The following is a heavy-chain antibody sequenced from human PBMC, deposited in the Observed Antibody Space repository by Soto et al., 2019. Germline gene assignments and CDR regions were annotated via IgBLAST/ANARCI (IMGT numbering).Heavy chain of an antibody. V-gene: IGHV3-9*01. D-gene: IGHD2-2*01. CDR3: AKDMGSCGDIGVVPAGREHDYAFDI. Sequence: GGSLRLSCAASGFTFDDYAMHWVRQAPGKGLEWVSGIRWNGSNIGYADSVKGRFTVYRDNAKNSLYLQMNSLRAEDNALYYSAKDMGSCGDIGVVPAGREHDYAFDIWGQGTTVTVSS. CDR2: IRWNGSNI. CDR1: GFTFDDYA. J-gene: IGHJ3*02.